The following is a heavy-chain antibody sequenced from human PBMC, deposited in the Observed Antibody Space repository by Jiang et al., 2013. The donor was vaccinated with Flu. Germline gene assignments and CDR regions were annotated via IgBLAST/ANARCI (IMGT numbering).Heavy chain of an antibody. V-gene: IGHV1-46*03. CDR2: INPSGGST. Sequence: EVKKPGASVKVSCKASGYIFTSYHIHWVRQAPGQGLEWMGIINPSGGSTNYAQKFQGRVTMTRDTSTSTVYMELSSLRSEDTAVYYCARGYGDFDYWGQGTTVTVSS. D-gene: IGHD1-14*01. CDR3: ARGYGDFDY. CDR1: GYIFTSYH. J-gene: IGHJ4*03.